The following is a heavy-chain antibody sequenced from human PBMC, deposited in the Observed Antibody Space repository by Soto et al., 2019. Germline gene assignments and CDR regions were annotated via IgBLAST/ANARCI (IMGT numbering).Heavy chain of an antibody. D-gene: IGHD3-3*01. V-gene: IGHV1-46*03. J-gene: IGHJ4*02. CDR3: FRDVGD. CDR2: INPSGGRT. Sequence: QVQLVQSGAEVKKPGASVKVSCKVSGNIFTSQYMHWVRQAPGQGLEWMAMINPSGGRTSYAQMFQGRVTMTRDTSTSTVHMELSSLRSEDTAVYCCFRDVGDWGQGTLVTVSS. CDR1: GNIFTSQY.